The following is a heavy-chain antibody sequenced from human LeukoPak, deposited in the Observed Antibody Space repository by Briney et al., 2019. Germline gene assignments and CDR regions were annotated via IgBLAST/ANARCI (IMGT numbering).Heavy chain of an antibody. CDR1: GYTFTSYD. Sequence: ASVKVSCKASGYTFTSYDINWVRQATGQGLEWMGWMNPNSGNTGYAQKFQGRVTMTRNTSISTAYMELSSLRSEDTAVYYCARVRYDYGDYGYWGQGTLVTVSS. CDR3: ARVRYDYGDYGY. V-gene: IGHV1-8*01. D-gene: IGHD4-17*01. CDR2: MNPNSGNT. J-gene: IGHJ4*02.